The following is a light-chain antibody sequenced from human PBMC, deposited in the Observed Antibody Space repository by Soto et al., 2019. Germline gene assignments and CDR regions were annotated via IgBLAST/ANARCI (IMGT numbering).Light chain of an antibody. CDR1: QTLSSTY. CDR3: HQYDNAPQT. J-gene: IGKJ2*01. Sequence: EIVLMQSPGTLSLSPGERATLSCRASQTLSSTYIAWYQQKPGQAPRVLIYGASKRATGIPDRFSGSGSGTDVSLTISRLEPEDFAVYYCHQYDNAPQTYGQGTKVEIK. CDR2: GAS. V-gene: IGKV3-20*01.